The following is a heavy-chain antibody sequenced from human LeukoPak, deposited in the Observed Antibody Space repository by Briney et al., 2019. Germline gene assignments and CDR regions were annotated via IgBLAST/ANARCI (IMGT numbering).Heavy chain of an antibody. J-gene: IGHJ3*01. CDR3: AKARIAAAGTGAFDV. D-gene: IGHD6-13*01. V-gene: IGHV3-23*01. CDR1: GFTVSSYG. Sequence: PAGGSLRLSCAASGFTVSSYGMTWVRQAPGKGLEWVSAFSATDGSAQYAESVKGHFTISRDNSKNSLYLQMNSLRDEDTAVYYCAKARIAAAGTGAFDVRGQGTMVTVSS. CDR2: FSATDGSA.